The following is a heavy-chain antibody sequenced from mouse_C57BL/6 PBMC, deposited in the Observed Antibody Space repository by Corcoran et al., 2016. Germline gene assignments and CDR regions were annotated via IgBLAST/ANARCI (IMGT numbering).Heavy chain of an antibody. Sequence: QVTLKESGPGILQPSQTLSLTCSFSGFSLSTFGMGVGWIRQPSGKGLEWLAHIWRDDDKYYNPALKSRLTISKDTSKNQVFLKIANVDTADTATYYCARIRGFITTPYWYFDVWGTGTTVTVSS. CDR3: ARIRGFITTPYWYFDV. J-gene: IGHJ1*03. V-gene: IGHV8-8*01. D-gene: IGHD1-1*01. CDR1: GFSLSTFGMG. CDR2: IWRDDDK.